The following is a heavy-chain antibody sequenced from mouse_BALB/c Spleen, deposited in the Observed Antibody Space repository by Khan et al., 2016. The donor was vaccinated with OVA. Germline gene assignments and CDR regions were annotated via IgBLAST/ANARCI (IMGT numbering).Heavy chain of an antibody. V-gene: IGHV2-9*02. J-gene: IGHJ4*01. CDR2: IWTGGST. D-gene: IGHD2-1*01. Sequence: QVQLKQSGPGLVAPSQSLSITCTVSGFSLTNYGVHWVRQPPRKGLEWLGVIWTGGSTNYNSALMSRLSINKDNSKSQVFLKMNSLQTDDTAIYYCARNEEINYVDAMDYWGQGTSVTVSS. CDR3: ARNEEINYVDAMDY. CDR1: GFSLTNYG.